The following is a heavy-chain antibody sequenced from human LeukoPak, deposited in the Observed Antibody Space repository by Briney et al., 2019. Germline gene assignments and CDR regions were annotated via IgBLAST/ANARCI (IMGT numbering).Heavy chain of an antibody. V-gene: IGHV3-21*01. CDR1: GFTFSSYS. CDR3: ARDAATVMFDY. CDR2: ISSSSSYI. D-gene: IGHD4-17*01. Sequence: GGSLRLSCAASGFTFSSYSMNWVRQAPGKGLEWVSSISSSSSYIYYADSVKGRFTISRDDAKNSLYLQMNSLRAEDTAVYYCARDAATVMFDYWGQGTLVTVSS. J-gene: IGHJ4*02.